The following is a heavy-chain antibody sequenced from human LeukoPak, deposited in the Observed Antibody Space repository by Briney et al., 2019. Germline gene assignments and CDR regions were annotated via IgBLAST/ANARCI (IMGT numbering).Heavy chain of an antibody. CDR2: INHSGST. CDR3: ARGRISALSDAC. J-gene: IGHJ4*02. Sequence: PSETLSLTCAVYGGSFSGYYWSWIRQPPGKGLEWIGEINHSGSTNYNPSLKSRVTISVDTSKNQFSLKLSSVTAADTALYDCARGRISALSDACWGQGTLVTVSS. CDR1: GGSFSGYY. V-gene: IGHV4-34*01. D-gene: IGHD6-6*01.